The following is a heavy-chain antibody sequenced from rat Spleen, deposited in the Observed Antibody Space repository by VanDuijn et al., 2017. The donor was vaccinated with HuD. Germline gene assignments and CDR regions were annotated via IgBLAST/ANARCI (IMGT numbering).Heavy chain of an antibody. D-gene: IGHD1-1*01. CDR1: DYSISSNF. J-gene: IGHJ2*01. CDR2: ISYSGST. CDR3: ARYRGSLQWPFDY. Sequence: EVRLQESGPGLVKPSQSLSLTCSVTDYSISSNFWGWIRKFPGNKMEWMGYISYSGSTDYNPSLKSRISITRATSKNQFFLQLNSVTTEDTATYYCARYRGSLQWPFDYWGQGVMVTVSS. V-gene: IGHV3-1*01.